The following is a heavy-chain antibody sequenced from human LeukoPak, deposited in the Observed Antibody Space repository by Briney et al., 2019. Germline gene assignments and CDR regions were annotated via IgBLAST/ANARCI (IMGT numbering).Heavy chain of an antibody. CDR1: GFTFSSYS. CDR3: ARDRAYGGNSVMDFQH. J-gene: IGHJ1*01. D-gene: IGHD4-23*01. Sequence: PGGSLRLSCAASGFTFSSYSMNWVRQAPGKGLDWVSSISSSSSYIYYADSVKGRFTISRDNAKNSLYLQMNSLRAEDTAVYYCARDRAYGGNSVMDFQHWGQGTLVTVSS. V-gene: IGHV3-21*01. CDR2: ISSSSSYI.